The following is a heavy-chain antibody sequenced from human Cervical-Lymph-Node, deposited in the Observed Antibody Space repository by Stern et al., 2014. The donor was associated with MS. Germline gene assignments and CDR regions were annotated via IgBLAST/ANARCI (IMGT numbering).Heavy chain of an antibody. Sequence: VQLVESGAEVRKPGASVKVSCKTFDYTFTAYGITWVRQVPGQGLEWMGWINTDNGNTNYAQKLQVRVTLTPENSTNTAYVELRRLRSDDTALYYWARGYGDWEYWGQGTLVTVSS. CDR3: ARGYGDWEY. D-gene: IGHD4-17*01. CDR2: INTDNGNT. V-gene: IGHV1-18*01. J-gene: IGHJ4*02. CDR1: DYTFTAYG.